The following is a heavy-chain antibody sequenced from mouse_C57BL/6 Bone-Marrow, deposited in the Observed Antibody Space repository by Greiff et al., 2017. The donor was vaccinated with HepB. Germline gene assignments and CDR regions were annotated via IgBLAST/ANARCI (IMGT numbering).Heavy chain of an antibody. D-gene: IGHD3-1*01. Sequence: VQLQQSDAELVKPGASVKISCKVSGYTFTDHTIHWMKQRPEQGLEWIGYIYPRDGSTNYNEKFKSKATLTVDTSSSTAYMQLSSLTSEDSAVYYCARSGDGYFDVWGTGTTVTVSS. CDR3: ARSGDGYFDV. J-gene: IGHJ1*03. CDR1: GYTFTDHT. V-gene: IGHV1-78*01. CDR2: IYPRDGST.